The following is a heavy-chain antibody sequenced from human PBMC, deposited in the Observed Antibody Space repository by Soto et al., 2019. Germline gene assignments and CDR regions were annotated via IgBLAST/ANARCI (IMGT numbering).Heavy chain of an antibody. J-gene: IGHJ5*01. D-gene: IGHD2-15*01. V-gene: IGHV4-30-4*01. Sequence: PSETLSLTCTVSGGSISSADHYWSWIRQAPGKGLELIGYVYYRGSIYYKPSLESRVTISIDTSKNQFSLKLTSVTAADTAIYFCARALLNPNWFDSWGQGTQVTVSS. CDR1: GGSISSADHY. CDR3: ARALLNPNWFDS. CDR2: VYYRGSI.